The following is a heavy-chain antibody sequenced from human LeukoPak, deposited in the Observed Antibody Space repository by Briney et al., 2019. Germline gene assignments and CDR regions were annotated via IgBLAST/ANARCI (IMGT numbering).Heavy chain of an antibody. CDR2: IIPMFGTA. J-gene: IGHJ4*02. CDR1: GGTFSNNV. CDR3: ARRGANTDYYDIATNSYSPRYYFDF. Sequence: ASVKVSCKASGGTFSNNVISWVRQAPGQGLEWMGGIIPMFGTANYAQKFQGRVTITADESTSTVYMELSSLRSEDTAVYYCARRGANTDYYDIATNSYSPRYYFDFWGQGTLVTVSS. D-gene: IGHD3-9*01. V-gene: IGHV1-69*01.